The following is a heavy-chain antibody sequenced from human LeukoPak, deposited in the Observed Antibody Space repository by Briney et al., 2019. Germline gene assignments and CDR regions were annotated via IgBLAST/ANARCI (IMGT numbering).Heavy chain of an antibody. D-gene: IGHD3-22*01. CDR1: GYTFTSYG. Sequence: GASVKLSCKASGYTFTSYGISWVRQAPGQGLEWMGWISAYNGNTNYAQKLQGRVTMTTDTSTSTAYMELRSLRSDDTAVYYCARGDRGGWYYDSSGYFNYFEYWGQGTLVTVSS. J-gene: IGHJ4*02. V-gene: IGHV1-18*01. CDR3: ARGDRGGWYYDSSGYFNYFEY. CDR2: ISAYNGNT.